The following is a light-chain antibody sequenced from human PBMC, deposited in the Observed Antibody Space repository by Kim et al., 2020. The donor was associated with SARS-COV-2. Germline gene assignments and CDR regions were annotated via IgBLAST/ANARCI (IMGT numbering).Light chain of an antibody. V-gene: IGKV1-39*01. CDR2: ATS. J-gene: IGKJ2*01. Sequence: SASVGDRVTITCRASQNINIYLNWYQQKPGKAPNLLIYATSTLESGVPSRFSGSGSGTAFTLTFSSLRPEDFATYYCQQSYRAPYTFGQGTKLEI. CDR1: QNINIY. CDR3: QQSYRAPYT.